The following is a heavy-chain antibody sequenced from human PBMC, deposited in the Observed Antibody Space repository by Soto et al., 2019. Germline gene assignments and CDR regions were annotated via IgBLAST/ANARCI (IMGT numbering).Heavy chain of an antibody. J-gene: IGHJ5*02. CDR2: IIPLFGTT. CDR3: ARARGLSGYNWFDP. Sequence: QAQLVQSGAELKKPGSSVKVSCKASGGNFSSYAISWLRQAPGQGLEWMGGIIPLFGTTNYAQKFKGRLMITADESTTTAYMELSSLRFEDTAVDYGARARGLSGYNWFDPWGQGRPVTVSS. D-gene: IGHD6-25*01. CDR1: GGNFSSYA. V-gene: IGHV1-69*01.